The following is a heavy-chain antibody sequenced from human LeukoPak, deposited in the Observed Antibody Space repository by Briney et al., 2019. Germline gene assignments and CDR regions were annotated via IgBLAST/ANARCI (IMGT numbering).Heavy chain of an antibody. D-gene: IGHD2-15*01. CDR3: ARDASPGYFDL. V-gene: IGHV3-30*04. Sequence: GGSLRLSYAASGFTFSNFAMHWVRQAPGKGLEWVAGISYDAGKTYYADSVKGRFTISRDNAKNTLYLHMDSLSPEDTAVYYCARDASPGYFDLWGRGTLVTVSS. CDR2: ISYDAGKT. J-gene: IGHJ2*01. CDR1: GFTFSNFA.